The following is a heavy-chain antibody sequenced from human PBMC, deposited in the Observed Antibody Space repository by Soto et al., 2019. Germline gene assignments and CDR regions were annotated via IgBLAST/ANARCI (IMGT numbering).Heavy chain of an antibody. Sequence: QVQVVESGGGVVPPGESLRLSCVVSGLTFTSYSMHWVRQAPGKGLEWVATFWYDASDKTYADSVEGRFTISRNPARGTLFLQLDSLRVEDTAMYYCAKGGPFTGGFDPWGQGTLVTVAS. CDR3: AKGGPFTGGFDP. V-gene: IGHV3-33*06. D-gene: IGHD3-16*01. CDR1: GLTFTSYS. J-gene: IGHJ5*02. CDR2: FWYDASDK.